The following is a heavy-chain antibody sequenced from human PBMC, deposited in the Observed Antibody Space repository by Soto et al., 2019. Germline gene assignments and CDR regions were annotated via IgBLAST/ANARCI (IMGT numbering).Heavy chain of an antibody. J-gene: IGHJ6*02. CDR3: AKYMSRGGDYYYYGMDV. CDR2: ISGTGGGT. Sequence: EVQLLESGGGLVLPGGSLRLSCAASGFTFTSYAMGWVRQAPGTGMEWISGISGTGGGTYYANSVRGRFTISRDNSKNTLSLQMFNLRAEDTTVYYCAKYMSRGGDYYYYGMDVWGQGTTVTVSS. V-gene: IGHV3-23*01. D-gene: IGHD3-10*02. CDR1: GFTFTSYA.